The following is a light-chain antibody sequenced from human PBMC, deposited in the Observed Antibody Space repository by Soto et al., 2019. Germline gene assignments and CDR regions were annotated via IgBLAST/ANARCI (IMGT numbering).Light chain of an antibody. CDR2: AAS. V-gene: IGKV1-39*01. J-gene: IGKJ2*01. Sequence: DIQMTQSPSSLSASVGDRVTITCRASQSISSYLNSYQQNPGKAPKLLIYAASSLQSGVPSRFSGSGSGTDFTLTIISLQPEDFATYYCQQSYSTPYTFGQGTKLEIK. CDR1: QSISSY. CDR3: QQSYSTPYT.